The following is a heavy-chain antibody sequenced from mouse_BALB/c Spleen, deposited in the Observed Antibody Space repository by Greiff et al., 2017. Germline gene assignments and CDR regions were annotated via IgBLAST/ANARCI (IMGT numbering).Heavy chain of an antibody. J-gene: IGHJ3*01. CDR3: ARTYDYDGGRFAY. V-gene: IGHV1S56*01. CDR2: IYPGNVNT. Sequence: QVQLQQSGPELVKPGASVRISCKASGYTFTSYYIHWVKQRPGQGLEWIGWIYPGNVNTKYNEKFKGKATLTADKSSSTAYMQLSSLTSEDSAVYFCARTYDYDGGRFAYWGQGTLVTVSA. CDR1: GYTFTSYY. D-gene: IGHD2-4*01.